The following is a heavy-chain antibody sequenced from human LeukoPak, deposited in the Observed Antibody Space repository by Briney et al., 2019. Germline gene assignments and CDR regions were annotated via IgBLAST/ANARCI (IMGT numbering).Heavy chain of an antibody. CDR2: ISSSGST. Sequence: SETLSLTCTVSGDSISSGDYYWSWIRQPAGKGLEWIGRISSSGSTNYNPSLKSRVTISVDTSKNQFSLKLSSVTAADTAVYYCAREGKDIVLMVYAENWFDPWGQGTLVTVSS. D-gene: IGHD2-8*01. V-gene: IGHV4-61*02. J-gene: IGHJ5*02. CDR3: AREGKDIVLMVYAENWFDP. CDR1: GDSISSGDYY.